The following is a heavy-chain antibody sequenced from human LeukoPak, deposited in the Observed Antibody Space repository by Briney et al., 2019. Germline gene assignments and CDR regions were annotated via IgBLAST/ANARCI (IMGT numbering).Heavy chain of an antibody. D-gene: IGHD6-13*01. J-gene: IGHJ6*03. CDR1: GGSFSGYY. V-gene: IGHV4-34*01. CDR3: ARVGYSSSWYPNNYYYYYMDV. CDR2: INHSGST. Sequence: PSETLSLTCAVYGGSFSGYYWSWIRQPPGKGLEWIGEINHSGSTNYNPSLKSRVTISVDTSKNQFSLKLSSVTAADTAVYYCARVGYSSSWYPNNYYYYYMDVWGKGTTVTVSS.